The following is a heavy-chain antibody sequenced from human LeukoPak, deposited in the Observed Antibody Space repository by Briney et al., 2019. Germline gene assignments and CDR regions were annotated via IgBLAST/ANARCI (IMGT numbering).Heavy chain of an antibody. CDR2: ISYDGSNK. D-gene: IGHD2-21*02. CDR1: GFTFSSYA. V-gene: IGHV3-30*14. J-gene: IGHJ4*02. CDR3: ARERYCGGDCFYFDY. Sequence: GGSLRLSCAASGFTFSSYAMHWVRQAPGKGLEWVAVISYDGSNKYYADSVKGRFTISRDNSKNTLYLQMNSLRAEDTAVYYCARERYCGGDCFYFDYWGQGTLSPSPQ.